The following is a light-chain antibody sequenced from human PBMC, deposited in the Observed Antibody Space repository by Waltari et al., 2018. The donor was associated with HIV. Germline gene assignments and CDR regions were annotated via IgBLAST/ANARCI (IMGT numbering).Light chain of an antibody. CDR1: QSLLHSNGYNF. CDR2: LGS. Sequence: IVMTQSPLYLPVTPGEPASISCSSSQSLLHSNGYNFLDWYLQKPGQSPQLLIYLGSNRASGVPDRFSGSGSGTDFTLNISRMEAEDVGVYYCMQALQTPPTFGQGTKLEIK. CDR3: MQALQTPPT. V-gene: IGKV2-28*01. J-gene: IGKJ2*01.